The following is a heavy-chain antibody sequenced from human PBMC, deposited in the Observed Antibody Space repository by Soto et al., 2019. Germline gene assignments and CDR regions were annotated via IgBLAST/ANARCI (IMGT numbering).Heavy chain of an antibody. J-gene: IGHJ3*02. CDR3: ATDGIRGFGELGAFDI. Sequence: ASVKVSCKVSGYTLTELSMHWVRQAPGKGLEWMGGFDPEDGETIYAQKFQGRVTMTEDTSTDTAYMELSSLRSEDTAVYYCATDGIRGFGELGAFDIWGQGTMVTVSS. CDR2: FDPEDGET. V-gene: IGHV1-24*01. CDR1: GYTLTELS. D-gene: IGHD3-10*01.